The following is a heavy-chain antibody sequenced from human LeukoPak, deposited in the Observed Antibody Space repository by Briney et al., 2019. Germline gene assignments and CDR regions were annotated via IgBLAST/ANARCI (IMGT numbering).Heavy chain of an antibody. CDR2: IIPIFGTT. Sequence: SVKVPCTSSGGTFSSNGISWLRQAPGQDLEWMGGIIPIFGTTDYAQKFQGRVTITADEARSTAYMELSSLTFDDTAVYYCARDLLPMTVFGVVNDWGQGTLVTVSS. V-gene: IGHV1-69*13. D-gene: IGHD3-3*01. J-gene: IGHJ4*02. CDR1: GGTFSSNG. CDR3: ARDLLPMTVFGVVND.